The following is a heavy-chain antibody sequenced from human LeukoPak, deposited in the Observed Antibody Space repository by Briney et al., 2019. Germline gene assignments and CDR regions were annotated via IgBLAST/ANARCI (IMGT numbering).Heavy chain of an antibody. CDR1: GFTFSSYA. CDR2: IWYDGSNK. V-gene: IGHV3-33*08. J-gene: IGHJ2*01. Sequence: PGGSLRLSCAASGFTFSSYAMHWVRQAPGKGLQWVAVIWYDGSNKYYADSAKGRFTISRDNSKNTLYLQMNSLRAEDTAVYYCARDYLDWYFDLWGRGTLVTVSS. CDR3: ARDYLDWYFDL.